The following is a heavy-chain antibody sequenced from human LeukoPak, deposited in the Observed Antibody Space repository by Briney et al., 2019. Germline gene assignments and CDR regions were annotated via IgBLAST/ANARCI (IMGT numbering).Heavy chain of an antibody. D-gene: IGHD1-26*01. CDR3: AREMVCSGSYLADY. V-gene: IGHV4-4*07. J-gene: IGHJ4*02. CDR1: GGSISSYY. Sequence: SETLSLTCTVSGGSISSYYWSWIRQPAGKGLEWIGRIYTSGSTNYNPSLKSRVTMSVDTSKNQFSLKLSSVTAADTAVYYCAREMVCSGSYLADYWGQGTLVTVSS. CDR2: IYTSGST.